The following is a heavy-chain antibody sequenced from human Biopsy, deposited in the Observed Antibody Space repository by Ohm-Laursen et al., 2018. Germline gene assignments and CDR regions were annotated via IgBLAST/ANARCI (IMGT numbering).Heavy chain of an antibody. Sequence: SSVKVSCKAPRGTFSNYGVNWVRQAPGQGLEWLGGNIPILGTGNYAQKFQDRVTVAADTSTSTATMELRSLRSDDTAVYYCATKLTGYFHHWGQGILVIVSS. CDR1: RGTFSNYG. J-gene: IGHJ1*01. CDR3: ATKLTGYFHH. CDR2: NIPILGTG. D-gene: IGHD3-9*01. V-gene: IGHV1-69*06.